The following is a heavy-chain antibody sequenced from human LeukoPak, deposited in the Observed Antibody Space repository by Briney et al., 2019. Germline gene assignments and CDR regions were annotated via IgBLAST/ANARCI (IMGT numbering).Heavy chain of an antibody. CDR1: GYTFTSYG. V-gene: IGHV1-18*01. CDR2: ISAYNGNT. J-gene: IGHJ4*02. Sequence: ASVKVSCKASGYTFTSYGINWVRQAPGQGLEWMGWISAYNGNTNYAQKLQGRVTMTTDTSTSTAYMDLRSLRSDDTAVYYCAAGDRAAYYFDYWGQGTLVTVSS. CDR3: AAGDRAAYYFDY. D-gene: IGHD2-21*02.